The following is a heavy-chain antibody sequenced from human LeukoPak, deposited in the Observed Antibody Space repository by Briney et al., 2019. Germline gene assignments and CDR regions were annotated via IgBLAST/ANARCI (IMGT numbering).Heavy chain of an antibody. CDR3: ARLRYFDWLSSDY. V-gene: IGHV4-34*01. CDR1: GGSFSGYY. CDR2: INHSGST. D-gene: IGHD3-9*01. J-gene: IGHJ4*02. Sequence: PAETLSLTCAVYGGSFSGYYWSWIRQPPGKGLEWIGEINHSGSTNYNPSLKSRVTISVDTSKNQFSPKLSSVTAADTAVYYCARLRYFDWLSSDYWGQGTLVTVSS.